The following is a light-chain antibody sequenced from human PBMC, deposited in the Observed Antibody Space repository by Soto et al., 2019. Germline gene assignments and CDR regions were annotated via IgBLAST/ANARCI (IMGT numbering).Light chain of an antibody. Sequence: EKALTQSPVTLSLSPGERATLSCRASQSVSSNLAWYQQRPGQAPRLLINGASTRASGVPDRFSCSGSGTEFILTISSLQSEDSAVYYCQQYDVWPALTFGGGTKVDIK. CDR2: GAS. CDR3: QQYDVWPALT. CDR1: QSVSSN. J-gene: IGKJ4*01. V-gene: IGKV3-15*01.